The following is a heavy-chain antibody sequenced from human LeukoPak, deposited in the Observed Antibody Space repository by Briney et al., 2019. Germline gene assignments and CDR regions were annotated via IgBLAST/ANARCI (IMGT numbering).Heavy chain of an antibody. Sequence: GRSLRLSCAASGFTFSSYGMHWVRQAPGKGLEWVAVISYDGSNKYYADSVKGRFTISRDNSKNTLYLQMNSLRAEDTAVYYCAKDLPYYYDSSGYGCLDYWGQGTLVTVSS. D-gene: IGHD3-22*01. CDR2: ISYDGSNK. CDR3: AKDLPYYYDSSGYGCLDY. J-gene: IGHJ4*02. V-gene: IGHV3-30*18. CDR1: GFTFSSYG.